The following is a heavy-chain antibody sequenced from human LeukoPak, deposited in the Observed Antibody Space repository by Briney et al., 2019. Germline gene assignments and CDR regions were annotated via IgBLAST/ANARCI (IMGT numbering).Heavy chain of an antibody. CDR2: IYDSGTT. Sequence: SETLSLTCSVSGGSIRSYYWSWIRQPPGKGLEFIGYIYDSGTTNYNPTLKSRGAISVDTSKNQFSLRLSSVSAADTAVYYCGRHQTMYYGMDVWGQGTTVTVSS. CDR1: GGSIRSYY. V-gene: IGHV4-59*08. CDR3: GRHQTMYYGMDV. D-gene: IGHD4/OR15-4a*01. J-gene: IGHJ6*02.